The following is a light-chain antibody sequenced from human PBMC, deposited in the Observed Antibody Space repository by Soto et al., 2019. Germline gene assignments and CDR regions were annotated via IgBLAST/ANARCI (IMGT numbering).Light chain of an antibody. CDR2: DVS. CDR1: SSDVGDYNY. CDR3: CSYAGTYTYV. V-gene: IGLV2-11*01. Sequence: QYVLTQPRSVSGSPGQSVTISCTGTSSDVGDYNYVSWYQQPPGKAPKLMIYDVSKRPSGVPDRFSGSKSGNTASLTISGLQAEDEADYYCCSYAGTYTYVFGTGTKLTVL. J-gene: IGLJ1*01.